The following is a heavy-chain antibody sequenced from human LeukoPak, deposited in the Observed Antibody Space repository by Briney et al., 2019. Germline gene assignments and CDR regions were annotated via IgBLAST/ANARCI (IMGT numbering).Heavy chain of an antibody. D-gene: IGHD3-22*01. CDR1: GYTFTSYD. CDR2: MNPNSGNT. Sequence: ASVKVSCKASGYTFTSYDINWVRQATGQGLEWMGWMNPNSGNTGYAQKFQGRVTMTRNTSISTAYMELSSLRSEDTAVYYCARHLDDSSGYYYQTPFFDYWGQGTLVTVSS. V-gene: IGHV1-8*01. CDR3: ARHLDDSSGYYYQTPFFDY. J-gene: IGHJ4*02.